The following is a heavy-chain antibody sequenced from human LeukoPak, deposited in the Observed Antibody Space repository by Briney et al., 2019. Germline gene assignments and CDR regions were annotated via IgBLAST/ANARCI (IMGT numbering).Heavy chain of an antibody. CDR3: ARDVYDAFDI. J-gene: IGHJ3*02. CDR1: GGSISSGSYY. Sequence: PSQTLSLTCTVSGGSISSGSYYWSWIRQPAGKGLEWIGRIYTSGSTNYNPSLKSRVTISVDTSKHQFSLKLSSVTAADTAVYYCARDVYDAFDIWGQGTMVTVSS. V-gene: IGHV4-61*02. D-gene: IGHD2-8*01. CDR2: IYTSGST.